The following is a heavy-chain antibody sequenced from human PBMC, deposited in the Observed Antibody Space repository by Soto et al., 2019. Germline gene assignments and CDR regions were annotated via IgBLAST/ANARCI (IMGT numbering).Heavy chain of an antibody. CDR2: SRNKANSYTT. Sequence: EVQVVESGGGLVQPGGSLRLSCAASGFTFSDHYMDWVRQAPGKGLEWVARSRNKANSYTTEYAATVKGRVTISRDDSKNSMYLQMNSVKTEDTAVDYCARGIAVDPGAFDIWGQGTMVTVSS. D-gene: IGHD6-19*01. CDR3: ARGIAVDPGAFDI. V-gene: IGHV3-72*01. CDR1: GFTFSDHY. J-gene: IGHJ3*02.